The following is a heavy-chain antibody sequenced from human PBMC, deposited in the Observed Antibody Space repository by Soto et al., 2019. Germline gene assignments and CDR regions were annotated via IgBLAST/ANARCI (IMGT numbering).Heavy chain of an antibody. V-gene: IGHV4-61*01. J-gene: IGHJ4*01. D-gene: IGHD5-12*01. CDR1: GGSVSSGSYY. CDR2: IYYSGST. Sequence: SETLSLTCTVSGGSVSSGSYYWSWIRQPPGKGLEWIGYIYYSGSTNYNPSLKSRVTISVDTSKNQFSLKLSSVTAADTAVYYCARAGWERTRKGGYETYYFDYWGQGTLVTVSS. CDR3: ARAGWERTRKGGYETYYFDY.